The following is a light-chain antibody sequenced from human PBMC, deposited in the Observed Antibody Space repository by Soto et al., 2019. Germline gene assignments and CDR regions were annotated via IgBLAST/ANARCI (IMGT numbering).Light chain of an antibody. Sequence: AIRMTQSPSSFSASTGDRVTITCRASQGISSYLAWYQQKPGKAPKLLIYAASTLQSGVPSRFNGSGSGTEFTLTISCLQSEDFANYYCPQYYSYPRTFGQGTKVEIK. CDR1: QGISSY. J-gene: IGKJ1*01. V-gene: IGKV1-8*01. CDR2: AAS. CDR3: PQYYSYPRT.